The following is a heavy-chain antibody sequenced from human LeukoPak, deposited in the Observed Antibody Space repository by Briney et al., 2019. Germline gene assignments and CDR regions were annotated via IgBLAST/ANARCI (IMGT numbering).Heavy chain of an antibody. J-gene: IGHJ4*02. CDR3: ARDSRGGSPTPFDY. D-gene: IGHD1-26*01. CDR1: GASFSGYY. CDR2: INHSGST. V-gene: IGHV4-34*01. Sequence: KPSETLSLTCAVYGASFSGYYWSWLRQPPGKGLEWLGEINHSGSTNYNPSLKSRVTISVDTSKNQFSLKLSSVTAADTAVYYCARDSRGGSPTPFDYWGQGTLVTVSS.